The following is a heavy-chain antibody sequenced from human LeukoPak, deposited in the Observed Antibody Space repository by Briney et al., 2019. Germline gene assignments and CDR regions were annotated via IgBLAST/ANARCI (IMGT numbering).Heavy chain of an antibody. J-gene: IGHJ4*02. CDR1: GGSISSSSYY. V-gene: IGHV4-39*07. Sequence: SETLSLTCTVSGGSISSSSYYWGWIRQPPGKGLEWIGSIYYSGSTYYNPSLKSRVTISVDTSKNQFSLKLSSVTAADTAVYYCAREVIAAAGTFDYWGQGTLVTVSS. CDR2: IYYSGST. CDR3: AREVIAAAGTFDY. D-gene: IGHD6-13*01.